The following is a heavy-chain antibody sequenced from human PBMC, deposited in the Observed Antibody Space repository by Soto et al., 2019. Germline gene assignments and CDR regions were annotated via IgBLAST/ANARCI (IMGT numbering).Heavy chain of an antibody. Sequence: ASVKVSCKASGYTFTGYYMHWVRQAPGQGLEWMGWINPNSGGTNYAQKFQGRVTMTRDTSISTAYMELSRLRSDDTAVYYCASDLMITFGAVIPLYYFDSRGQGTLVTVAT. CDR1: GYTFTGYY. CDR2: INPNSGGT. CDR3: ASDLMITFGAVIPLYYFDS. J-gene: IGHJ4*02. D-gene: IGHD3-16*02. V-gene: IGHV1-2*02.